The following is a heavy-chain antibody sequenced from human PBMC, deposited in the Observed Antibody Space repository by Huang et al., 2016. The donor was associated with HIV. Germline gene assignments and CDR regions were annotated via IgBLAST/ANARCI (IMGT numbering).Heavy chain of an antibody. CDR3: ARDRRHCSGGSCYYSDY. Sequence: QVQLQESGPGLVKPSETLSLTCSVSGGSSSSPYWSWIRQPPGKGLEWIGSIYYSGVSNDCPSLKSLVFISGDTSRNQFALKLSSVTAADTAVYYCARDRRHCSGGSCYYSDYWGHGTLVTVSS. V-gene: IGHV4-59*11. J-gene: IGHJ4*01. CDR1: GGSSSSPY. CDR2: IYYSGVS. D-gene: IGHD2-15*01.